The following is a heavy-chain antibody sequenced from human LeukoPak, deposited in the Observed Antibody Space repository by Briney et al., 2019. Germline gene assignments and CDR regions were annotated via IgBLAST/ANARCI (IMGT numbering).Heavy chain of an antibody. D-gene: IGHD3-22*01. J-gene: IGHJ4*02. CDR3: ARGLGNYYDSSGYYEGVYYFDY. V-gene: IGHV4-34*01. Sequence: PETLSLTCAVYGGSFSGYYWSWIRQPPGKGLEWIGEINHSGSTNYNPSLKSRVTISVDTSKNQFSLKLSSVTAADTAVYYCARGLGNYYDSSGYYEGVYYFDYWGQGTLVTVSS. CDR1: GGSFSGYY. CDR2: INHSGST.